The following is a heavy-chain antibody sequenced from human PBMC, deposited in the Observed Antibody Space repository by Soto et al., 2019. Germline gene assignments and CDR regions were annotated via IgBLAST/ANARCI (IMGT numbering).Heavy chain of an antibody. Sequence: SETLSLTCTVSGGSISSYYWSWIRQPPGKGLEWIGYIYYSGSTNYNPSLKSRVTISVDTSKNQFSLKLSSVTAADTAVYYCARHSDGDSPNWFDPWGQGTLVTVSS. CDR2: IYYSGST. CDR1: GGSISSYY. D-gene: IGHD4-17*01. V-gene: IGHV4-59*08. J-gene: IGHJ5*02. CDR3: ARHSDGDSPNWFDP.